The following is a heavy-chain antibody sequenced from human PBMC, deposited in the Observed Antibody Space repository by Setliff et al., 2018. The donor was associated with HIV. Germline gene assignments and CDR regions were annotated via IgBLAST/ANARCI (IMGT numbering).Heavy chain of an antibody. CDR2: SNSDGSST. J-gene: IGHJ4*02. Sequence: PSETLSLTCAVYGGSFSGYYWMDWVRQAPGKGLVWVSHSNSDGSSTTYADSVKGRFTISRDNAKNTLYLQMNSLRAEDTAVYYCARAHYYDSSYFYASGNPLIDYWGQGTLVTVSS. CDR3: ARAHYYDSSYFYASGNPLIDY. CDR1: GGSFSGYYW. V-gene: IGHV3-74*03. D-gene: IGHD3-22*01.